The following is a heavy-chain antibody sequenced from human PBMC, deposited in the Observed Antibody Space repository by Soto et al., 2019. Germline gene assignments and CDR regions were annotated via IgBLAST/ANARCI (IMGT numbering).Heavy chain of an antibody. CDR3: ARERPDGARLDP. CDR2: IYHSGST. J-gene: IGHJ5*02. CDR1: GGSISSGDYY. Sequence: QVQLQESGPGLVKPSQTLSLTCTVSGGSISSGDYYWSWIRQPPGKGLEWIGYIYHSGSTYYHPSPXSXXTIPVNTSKHQFSLKRSSVTAADTAVYYCARERPDGARLDPWGQGTLVTVSS. V-gene: IGHV4-30-4*01. D-gene: IGHD6-6*01.